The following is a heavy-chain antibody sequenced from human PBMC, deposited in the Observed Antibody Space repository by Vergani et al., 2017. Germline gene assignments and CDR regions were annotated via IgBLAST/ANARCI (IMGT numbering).Heavy chain of an antibody. Sequence: QVQLQESGPGLVKPSQTLSLICTVSGGSFSSGDYFWSWIRQPPGKGLEWIGSVYYSGTTYYNPSLGGRVTMSIDKSKNHFSLTLTSVTAADSAFYFCARGQTGYSRDWSTYFFYMDVWGKGTTVTVSS. CDR1: GGSFSSGDYF. J-gene: IGHJ6*03. CDR2: VYYSGTT. CDR3: ARGQTGYSRDWSTYFFYMDV. D-gene: IGHD3/OR15-3a*01. V-gene: IGHV4-30-4*08.